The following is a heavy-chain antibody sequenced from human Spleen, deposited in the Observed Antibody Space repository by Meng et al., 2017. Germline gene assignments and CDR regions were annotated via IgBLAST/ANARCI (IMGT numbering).Heavy chain of an antibody. CDR2: ISSSSSYI. CDR1: GFTFSSYS. Sequence: GESLKISCAASGFTFSSYSMNWVRQAPGKGLEWVSSISSSSSYIYYADSVKGRFTISRDNAKNSLYLQMNSLRAEDTAVYYCARVYSSGWLKPPDYWGQGTLVTVSS. CDR3: ARVYSSGWLKPPDY. V-gene: IGHV3-21*01. D-gene: IGHD6-19*01. J-gene: IGHJ4*02.